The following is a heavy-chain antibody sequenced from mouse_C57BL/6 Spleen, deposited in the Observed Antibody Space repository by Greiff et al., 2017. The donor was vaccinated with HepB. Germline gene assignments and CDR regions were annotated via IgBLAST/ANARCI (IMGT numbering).Heavy chain of an antibody. CDR2: ISNLPCSI. CDR3: ARKRYGNYAMDY. V-gene: IGHV5-15*01. D-gene: IGHD2-1*01. Sequence: EVKLVESGGGLVQPGGSLKLSCAASGFTFSDYGMAWVRQAPRKGPECVAFISNLPCSIYYADTVTGRFTITRENAKNTLYLEMSSLRSEDTAMYYCARKRYGNYAMDYWGQGTSVTFSS. CDR1: GFTFSDYG. J-gene: IGHJ4*01.